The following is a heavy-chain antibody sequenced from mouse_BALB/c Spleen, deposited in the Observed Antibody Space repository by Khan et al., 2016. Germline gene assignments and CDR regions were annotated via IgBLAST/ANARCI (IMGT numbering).Heavy chain of an antibody. V-gene: IGHV1-66*01. Sequence: QVQLQQSGPELVKPGASVKISCKASGYTFTSYYIHWVKQRPGQGLEWLGWIFPGSGNTKNNEQFKGKATLTADTYSSTAYMQLSSLTSEDSAVYFSARSYYDSSPYYVDCWGQGTTLTVSS. CDR1: GYTFTSYY. CDR3: ARSYYDSSPYYVDC. D-gene: IGHD1-1*01. J-gene: IGHJ2*01. CDR2: IFPGSGNT.